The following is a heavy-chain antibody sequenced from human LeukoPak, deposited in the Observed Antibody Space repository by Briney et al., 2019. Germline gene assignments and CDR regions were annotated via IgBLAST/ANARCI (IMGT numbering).Heavy chain of an antibody. J-gene: IGHJ5*02. CDR3: ARVALGSYNWFDP. V-gene: IGHV3-74*01. Sequence: GGSLRLSCAASGFTFSRYWIHWVRQAPGKGLVWVSRINTDGSRTTYADSVKGRFTISRDNAKNTVYLQMNSLRAEDTAVYYCARVALGSYNWFDPWGQGTLVTVSS. D-gene: IGHD3-10*01. CDR2: INTDGSRT. CDR1: GFTFSRYW.